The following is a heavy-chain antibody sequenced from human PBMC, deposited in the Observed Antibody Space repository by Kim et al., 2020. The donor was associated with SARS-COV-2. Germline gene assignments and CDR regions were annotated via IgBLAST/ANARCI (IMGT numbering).Heavy chain of an antibody. V-gene: IGHV3-30*14. CDR3: ARDYKWGYYFDS. J-gene: IGHJ4*02. D-gene: IGHD1-20*01. Sequence: YPGPVKGRLTIPRDNSKNTLYLQMNGLRAEDTAVYYCARDYKWGYYFDSWGQGTLVTVSS.